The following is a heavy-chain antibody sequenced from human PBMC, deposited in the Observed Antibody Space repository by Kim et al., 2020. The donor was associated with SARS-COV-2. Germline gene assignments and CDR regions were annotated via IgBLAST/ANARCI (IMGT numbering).Heavy chain of an antibody. V-gene: IGHV4-59*13. CDR1: GGSISSYY. D-gene: IGHD3-10*01. CDR3: ARDQGIARGGNYYYYGMDV. CDR2: IYYSGST. Sequence: SETLSLTCTVSGGSISSYYWSWIRQPPGKGLEWIGYIYYSGSTNYNPSLKSRVTISVDTSKNQFSLKLSSVTAADTAVYYCARDQGIARGGNYYYYGMDVWGQGTTVTVSS. J-gene: IGHJ6*02.